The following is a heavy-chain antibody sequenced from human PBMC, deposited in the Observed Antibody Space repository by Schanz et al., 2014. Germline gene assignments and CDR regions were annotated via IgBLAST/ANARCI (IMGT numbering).Heavy chain of an antibody. Sequence: QVQLVESGGGLVKPGGSLRLSCAASGFTFSDYYMSWIRQAPGKGLEWVSTIGTSGGTNYAESVKGRFTISRDNSKNTLYLQMNSLRAEDTAVYFCAKIERNEDWGQGTLVTVSS. J-gene: IGHJ4*02. CDR2: IGTSGGT. CDR3: AKIERNED. CDR1: GFTFSDYY. D-gene: IGHD1-1*01. V-gene: IGHV3-11*05.